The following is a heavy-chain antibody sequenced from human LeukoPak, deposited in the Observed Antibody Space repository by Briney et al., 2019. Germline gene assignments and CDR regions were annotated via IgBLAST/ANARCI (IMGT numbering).Heavy chain of an antibody. CDR1: GFTFSSYS. D-gene: IGHD2-21*02. J-gene: IGHJ6*02. V-gene: IGHV3-21*01. CDR3: ARDQAYVVTTWESGMDV. Sequence: GRSLRLSCAASGFTFSSYSMNWVRQAPAQGLEWVSSISSSNSYIYYADSVKGRFTISRDNAKNSLYLQMNSLRAEDTAVYYCARDQAYVVTTWESGMDVWGQGTTVTVSS. CDR2: ISSSNSYI.